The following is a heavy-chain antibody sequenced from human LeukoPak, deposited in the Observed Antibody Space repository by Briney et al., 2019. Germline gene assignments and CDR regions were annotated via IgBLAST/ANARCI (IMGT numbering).Heavy chain of an antibody. CDR1: GYTFSSYD. V-gene: IGHV1-46*01. CDR2: INPGGGST. J-gene: IGHJ3*02. D-gene: IGHD2-15*01. Sequence: ASVKVSCKASGYTFSSYDVSWVRQAPGQGLEWMGIINPGGGSTTYAQKFQGRVTMTRDTSTSTVYMEVSSLRSEDTAVYYCASCCSGDPDGFDIWGQGTMVTVSS. CDR3: ASCCSGDPDGFDI.